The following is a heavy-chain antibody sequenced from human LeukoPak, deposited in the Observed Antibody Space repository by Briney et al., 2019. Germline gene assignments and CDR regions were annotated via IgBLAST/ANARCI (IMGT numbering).Heavy chain of an antibody. D-gene: IGHD5-12*01. CDR1: GFTFSSYW. J-gene: IGHJ6*03. Sequence: PGGSLRLSCAASGFTFSSYWMSWVRQAPGKGLEWVANIKQDGSEKYYVDSVKGRFTISRDNAKNSLYLQMNSLRAEDTAVYYCARESGLPLFIGPLYYYYYYMDVWGKGTTVTVSS. V-gene: IGHV3-7*01. CDR3: ARESGLPLFIGPLYYYYYYMDV. CDR2: IKQDGSEK.